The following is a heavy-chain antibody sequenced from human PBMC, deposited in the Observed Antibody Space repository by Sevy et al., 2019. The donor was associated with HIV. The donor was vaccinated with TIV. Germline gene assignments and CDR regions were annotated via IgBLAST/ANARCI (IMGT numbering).Heavy chain of an antibody. D-gene: IGHD6-13*01. CDR1: GGSFSENY. CDR2: ASRSGST. CDR3: ARSISSEVAGPVGLFFRLYSGWFDS. V-gene: IGHV4-34*01. J-gene: IGHJ5*01. Sequence: SETLSLTCAIYGGSFSENYWTWIRQTPGRGLELIGEASRSGSTNYNPSLRSRVTISLDTSTNQFSLKLTSMTAADAAVYYCARSISSEVAGPVGLFFRLYSGWFDSWGQGTLVTVSS.